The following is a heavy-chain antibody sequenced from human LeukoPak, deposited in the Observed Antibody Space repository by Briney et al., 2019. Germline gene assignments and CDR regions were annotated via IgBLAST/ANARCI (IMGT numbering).Heavy chain of an antibody. CDR1: GFTVSSNY. J-gene: IGHJ3*02. V-gene: IGHV3-74*01. CDR2: INSDGSST. D-gene: IGHD3-22*01. CDR3: ARGTEYYDSTDAFDI. Sequence: TGGSLRLSCAASGFTVSSNYMSWVRQAPGKGLVWVSRINSDGSSTSYADSVKGRFTISRDNAKNTLYLQMNSLRAEDTAVYYCARGTEYYDSTDAFDIWGQGTMVTVSP.